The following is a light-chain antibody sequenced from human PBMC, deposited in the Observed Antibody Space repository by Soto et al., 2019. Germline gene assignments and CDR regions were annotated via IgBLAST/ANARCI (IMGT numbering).Light chain of an antibody. CDR1: SGSIDSNY. CDR3: QSYSGTNVV. V-gene: IGLV6-57*04. CDR2: EDN. J-gene: IGLJ2*01. Sequence: NFMLTQPHSVSESPGKTVTFSCTRSSGSIDSNYVQWYQQRPDSAPTIVISEDNKRAYGVPDRFSGSIDTSSNSASLTISGVKTEDEADYYFQSYSGTNVVFGGGTKVTVL.